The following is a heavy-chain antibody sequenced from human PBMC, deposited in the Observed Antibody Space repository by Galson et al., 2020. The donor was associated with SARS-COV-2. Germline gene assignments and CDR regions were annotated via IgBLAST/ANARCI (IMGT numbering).Heavy chain of an antibody. J-gene: IGHJ4*02. D-gene: IGHD1-26*01. V-gene: IGHV3-23*01. CDR2: ISGSGYST. Sequence: TGGSLRLSCAASGFTFSSYAMSWVRQAPGKGLEWVSGISGSGYSTHYADSVKGRFTISRDNSKNTLYVQMNSLRAEDTAVYYCANVFVSVGASVYWGQGTLVTVSS. CDR3: ANVFVSVGASVY. CDR1: GFTFSSYA.